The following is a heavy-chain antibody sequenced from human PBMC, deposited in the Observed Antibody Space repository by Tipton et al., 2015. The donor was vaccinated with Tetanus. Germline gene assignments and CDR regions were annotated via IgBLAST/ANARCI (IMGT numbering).Heavy chain of an antibody. CDR3: TRANHEFPKKGPFDS. CDR2: ISDSGLS. CDR1: GGSFSNYF. D-gene: IGHD3-10*01. Sequence: TLSLTCAVYGGSFSNYFWRWIRQPPGKGLEWLAYISDSGLSNSNYFLKSRITISRDTSRNQFSLKLTSVTAADTAVYYCTRANHEFPKKGPFDSWGQGTLVIVS. J-gene: IGHJ4*02. V-gene: IGHV4-59*01.